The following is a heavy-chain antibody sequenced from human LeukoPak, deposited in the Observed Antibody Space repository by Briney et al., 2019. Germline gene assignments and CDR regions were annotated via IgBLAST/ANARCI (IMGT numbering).Heavy chain of an antibody. V-gene: IGHV3-15*07. D-gene: IGHD1-1*01. CDR3: TTQSGAWNFDY. Sequence: PGGSLRLSCAASGFIFSDTWMNWVRQAPGKGLEWVGLIKRKTDDGTTDYAAPEKGRLTISRDDSKNTLYLQMNSLKTEDTAVYYCTTQSGAWNFDYWGQGTLVTVSS. CDR1: GFIFSDTW. CDR2: IKRKTDDGTT. J-gene: IGHJ4*02.